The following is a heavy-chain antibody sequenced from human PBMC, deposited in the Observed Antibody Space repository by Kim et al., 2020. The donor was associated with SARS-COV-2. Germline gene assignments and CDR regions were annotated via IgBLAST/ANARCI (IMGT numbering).Heavy chain of an antibody. Sequence: SETLSLTCTVSGGSISSYYWSWIRQPPGKGLEWIGYIYYSGSTNYNPSLKSRVTISVDTSKNQFSLKLSSVTAADTAVYYCARDTMYYDFWSGYYDYYYYGMDVWGQGTTVTVSS. CDR1: GGSISSYY. J-gene: IGHJ6*02. D-gene: IGHD3-3*01. CDR3: ARDTMYYDFWSGYYDYYYYGMDV. V-gene: IGHV4-59*13. CDR2: IYYSGST.